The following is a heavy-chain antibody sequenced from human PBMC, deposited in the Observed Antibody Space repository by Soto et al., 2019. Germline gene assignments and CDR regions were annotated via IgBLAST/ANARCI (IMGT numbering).Heavy chain of an antibody. CDR3: ARPYCGGDCHLGRYNWFDP. D-gene: IGHD2-21*02. CDR1: GFTFSSYE. Sequence: PGGSLRLSCVASGFTFSSYEMNWVRQAPGKGLEWISHISTSGGTTYYADSVKGRFTISRDNAKNSLDLQMNSLRVEDTAVYYCARPYCGGDCHLGRYNWFDPWGQGTLVTVSS. CDR2: ISTSGGTT. J-gene: IGHJ5*02. V-gene: IGHV3-48*03.